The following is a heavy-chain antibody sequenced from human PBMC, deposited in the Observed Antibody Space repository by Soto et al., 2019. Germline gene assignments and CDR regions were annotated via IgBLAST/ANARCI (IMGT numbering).Heavy chain of an antibody. CDR3: AKDRLVPSRFYYYYGMDV. J-gene: IGHJ6*02. CDR1: GFTFSSYG. V-gene: IGHV3-30*18. CDR2: ISYDGSNK. Sequence: QVQLVESGGGVVQPGRSLRLSCAASGFTFSSYGMHCVRQAPGKGLEWGAGISYDGSNKYYADSVKGRFTISRDNSKNTLYLQMNSLRAEDTAVYYCAKDRLVPSRFYYYYGMDVWGQGTTVTVSS. D-gene: IGHD6-6*01.